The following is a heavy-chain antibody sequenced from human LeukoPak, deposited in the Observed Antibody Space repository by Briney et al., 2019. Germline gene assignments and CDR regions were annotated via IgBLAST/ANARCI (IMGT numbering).Heavy chain of an antibody. CDR3: AHRKGYYDILTGYYSRWFDP. V-gene: IGHV2-5*02. D-gene: IGHD3-9*01. CDR1: GFSRRTRGGG. CDR2: IYWDDGK. Sequence: SGPTLVNPTQTLTLTCTFSGFSRRTRGGGVGWIRQPPGKALEWLSLIYWDDGKRYSPALKSRLTITKDTSKHQVVLPMTNMDPVDTATYYCAHRKGYYDILTGYYSRWFDPWGQGTLVTVSS. J-gene: IGHJ5*02.